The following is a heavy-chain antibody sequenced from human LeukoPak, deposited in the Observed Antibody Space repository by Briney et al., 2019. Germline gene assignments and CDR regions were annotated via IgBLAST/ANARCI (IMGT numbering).Heavy chain of an antibody. CDR1: GFTFSSYA. D-gene: IGHD3-22*01. CDR2: ISYDGSNK. V-gene: IGHV3-30-3*01. Sequence: GRSLRLSCAASGFTFSSYAMHWVRQAPGKELEWVAVISYDGSNKYYADSVKGRFTISRDNSKNTLYLQMNSLRAEDTAVYYCAREYYYDSSGYLDYWGQGTLVTVSS. J-gene: IGHJ4*02. CDR3: AREYYYDSSGYLDY.